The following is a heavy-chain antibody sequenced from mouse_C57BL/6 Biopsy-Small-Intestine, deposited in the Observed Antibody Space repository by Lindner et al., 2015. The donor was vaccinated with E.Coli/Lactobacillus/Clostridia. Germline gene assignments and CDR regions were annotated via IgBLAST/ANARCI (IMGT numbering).Heavy chain of an antibody. CDR3: ARPARTTAWFAY. V-gene: IGHV1-39*01. CDR1: GYSFTGYN. Sequence: VQLQESGPELVKPGASVKISCKASGYSFTGYNMNWVKQSHGKSLEWIGNINPYYGSTSYNQKFKGKATLTVDKSSSTAYMQLNSLTSEDSAVYYCARPARTTAWFAYWGQGTLVTVSA. CDR2: INPYYGST. D-gene: IGHD3-1*01. J-gene: IGHJ3*01.